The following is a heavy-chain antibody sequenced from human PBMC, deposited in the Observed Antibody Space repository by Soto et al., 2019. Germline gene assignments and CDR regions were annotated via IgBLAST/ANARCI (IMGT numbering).Heavy chain of an antibody. V-gene: IGHV3-9*01. CDR3: AKDTGDSSGYYYYHYYGMDV. J-gene: IGHJ6*01. D-gene: IGHD3-22*01. CDR1: GFIFNNYA. Sequence: EVQLVESGGGLVQPGRSLRLSCAASGFIFNNYAMHWVRQPPGKGLEWVSGISWNSGNVGYADSVKGRFTISRDNAENSLYLQMNSLRPEDTALYYCAKDTGDSSGYYYYHYYGMDVW. CDR2: ISWNSGNV.